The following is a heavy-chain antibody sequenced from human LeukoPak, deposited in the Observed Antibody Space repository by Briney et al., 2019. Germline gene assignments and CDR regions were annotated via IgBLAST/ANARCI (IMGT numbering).Heavy chain of an antibody. D-gene: IGHD2-2*01. V-gene: IGHV1-3*01. CDR2: INAGNGDT. J-gene: IGHJ4*02. CDR3: ASAGVHCSSTSCYLLGVDY. CDR1: GYTFTSYA. Sequence: ASVKVSCKASGYTFTSYAMHWVRQAPGQRLEWMGWINAGNGDTKYSQKFQGRVTITRDTSASTAYMELSSLRSEDTAVYSCASAGVHCSSTSCYLLGVDYWGQGTLVTVSS.